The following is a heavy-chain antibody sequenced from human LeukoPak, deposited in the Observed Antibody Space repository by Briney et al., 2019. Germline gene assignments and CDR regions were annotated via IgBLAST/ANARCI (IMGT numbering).Heavy chain of an antibody. CDR1: GGTFSSYA. V-gene: IGHV1-69*13. CDR3: AKRYGDCDY. J-gene: IGHJ4*02. Sequence: ASVKVSCKASGGTFSSYAISWVRQAPGQGLEWMGGIIPIFGTANYAQKFQGRVTITADGSTSTAYMELSSLRSEDMAVYYCAKRYGDCDYWGQGTLVTVSS. D-gene: IGHD4-17*01. CDR2: IIPIFGTA.